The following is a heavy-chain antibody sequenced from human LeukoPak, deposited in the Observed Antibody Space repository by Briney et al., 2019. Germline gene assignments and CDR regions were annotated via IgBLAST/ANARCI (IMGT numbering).Heavy chain of an antibody. J-gene: IGHJ4*02. CDR3: ARDRFDYYDSSGYFDY. CDR2: IKQDGSEK. D-gene: IGHD3-22*01. CDR1: GFTFSSYW. V-gene: IGHV3-7*01. Sequence: GGSLRLSCAASGFTFSSYWMSWVRQAPGKGLERVANIKQDGSEKYYVDSVKGRFTISRDNAKNSLYLQMNSLRAEDTAVYYCARDRFDYYDSSGYFDYWGQGTLVTVSS.